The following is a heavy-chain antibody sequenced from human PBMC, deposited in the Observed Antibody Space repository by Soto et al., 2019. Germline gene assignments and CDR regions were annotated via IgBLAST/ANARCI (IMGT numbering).Heavy chain of an antibody. CDR3: ARGIMTTVQFPLDY. V-gene: IGHV4-61*08. CDR1: GGSVCIGGYS. J-gene: IGHJ4*02. CDR2: IYYSGST. D-gene: IGHD4-17*01. Sequence: SKTLSLTRTVSGGSVCIGGYSGTWIRQPPGKGLEWIGYIYYSGSTNYNPSLKSRVTISVDTSKNQFSLKLSSVTAADTAAYYCARGIMTTVQFPLDYWGPGTLVTVSS.